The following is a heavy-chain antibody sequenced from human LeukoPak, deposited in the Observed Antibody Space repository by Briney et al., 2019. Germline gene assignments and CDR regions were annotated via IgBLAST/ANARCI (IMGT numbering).Heavy chain of an antibody. CDR2: ISAYNGNT. J-gene: IGHJ4*02. CDR3: ARVSHDYVWGSYRYRFDC. Sequence: ASVKVSCKASGYTFTSYGISWVRQAPGQGLEWMGWISAYNGNTNYAQKLQGRVTMTTDTSTSTAYMELRSLRSDDTAVYYCARVSHDYVWGSYRYRFDCWGQGTLVTVSS. D-gene: IGHD3-16*02. CDR1: GYTFTSYG. V-gene: IGHV1-18*01.